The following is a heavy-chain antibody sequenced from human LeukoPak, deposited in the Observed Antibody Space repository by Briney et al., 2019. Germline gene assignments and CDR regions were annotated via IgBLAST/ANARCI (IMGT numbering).Heavy chain of an antibody. CDR1: GFTFSSYE. D-gene: IGHD6-13*01. CDR2: ISSSGSTI. CDR3: ARDSGIAAAFDY. V-gene: IGHV3-48*03. Sequence: GGSLRLSCAASGFTFSSYEMNWVRQAPGKGLEWVSYISSSGSTIYYADSVKGRFTISRDNAKNSLYLQMNSLRAEDTAVYYCARDSGIAAAFDYWGQGTLVTVSS. J-gene: IGHJ4*02.